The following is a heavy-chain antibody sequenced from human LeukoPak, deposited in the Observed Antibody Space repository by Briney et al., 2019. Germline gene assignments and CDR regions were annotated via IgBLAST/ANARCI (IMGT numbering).Heavy chain of an antibody. CDR2: INPSGGST. V-gene: IGHV1-46*01. D-gene: IGHD6-6*01. CDR1: GYTFTRYY. CDR3: ARDRKIAARPGYYFDY. Sequence: ASVKVSCKASGYTFTRYYMHWVRQAPGQGLEWMGIINPSGGSTSYAQKFQGRVTMTRDMSTSTVYMELSSLRSEDTAVYYCARDRKIAARPGYYFDYWGQGTLVTVSS. J-gene: IGHJ4*02.